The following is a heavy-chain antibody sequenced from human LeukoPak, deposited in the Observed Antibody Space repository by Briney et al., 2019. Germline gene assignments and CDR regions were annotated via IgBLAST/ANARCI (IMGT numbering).Heavy chain of an antibody. D-gene: IGHD2-2*02. CDR2: INHSGST. J-gene: IGHJ4*02. V-gene: IGHV4-34*01. CDR1: GGSFSGYY. CDR3: ARGEGYCSSTSCYTWGPYYFDY. Sequence: PSETLSLTCAVYGGSFSGYYWSWIRQPPGKGLEWIGEINHSGSTNYNPSLKSRVTISADTSKNQFSLKLSSVTAADTAVYYCARGEGYCSSTSCYTWGPYYFDYWGQGALVTVSS.